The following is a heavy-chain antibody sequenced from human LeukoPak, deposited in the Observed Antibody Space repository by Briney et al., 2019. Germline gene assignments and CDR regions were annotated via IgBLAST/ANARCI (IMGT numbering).Heavy chain of an antibody. V-gene: IGHV1-69*13. J-gene: IGHJ4*02. CDR1: GGTFSSYA. CDR3: ARVGVEGYFDWLLNY. CDR2: IIPIFGTA. Sequence: GASVKVSCKASGGTFSSYAISWVRQAPGQGLEWMGGIIPIFGTANYAQKFQGRVTITADESTSTAYMELSSLRSEDTAVYYCARVGVEGYFDWLLNYWGQGTLVTVSS. D-gene: IGHD3-9*01.